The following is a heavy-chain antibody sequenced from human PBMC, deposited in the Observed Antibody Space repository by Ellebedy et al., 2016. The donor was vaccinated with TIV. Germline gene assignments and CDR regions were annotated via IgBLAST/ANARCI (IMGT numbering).Heavy chain of an antibody. V-gene: IGHV3-30*03. Sequence: GESLKISCATSGFAFGTYNTHWVRQAPGKGLEWVAVISYDGTKTYYADSVKGRFHIYRNNSKNILYLQMNSLGPEDPALYYCARDSTHDSLPGSYVVLYYFDNWGQGALVTVSS. D-gene: IGHD3-9*01. CDR3: ARDSTHDSLPGSYVVLYYFDN. CDR1: GFAFGTYN. CDR2: ISYDGTKT. J-gene: IGHJ4*02.